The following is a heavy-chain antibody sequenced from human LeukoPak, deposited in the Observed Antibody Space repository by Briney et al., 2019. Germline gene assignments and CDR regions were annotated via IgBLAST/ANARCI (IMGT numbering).Heavy chain of an antibody. CDR2: IRYDGGNE. J-gene: IGHJ6*03. V-gene: IGHV3-30*02. CDR1: GFIFSSYG. CDR3: ARSSGGLDYYYYMDV. D-gene: IGHD6-19*01. Sequence: GGSLRLSCAASGFIFSSYGMHWVRQAPGKGLEWVAFIRYDGGNEDYEDSVKGRFTISRDNSKNTLYLRMNSLRPEDTALYYCARSSGGLDYYYYMDVWGKGTTVAVSS.